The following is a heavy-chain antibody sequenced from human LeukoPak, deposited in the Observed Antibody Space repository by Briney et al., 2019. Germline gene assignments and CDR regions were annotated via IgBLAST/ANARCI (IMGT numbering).Heavy chain of an antibody. V-gene: IGHV3-48*04. CDR1: GFNFNSYS. J-gene: IGHJ6*02. D-gene: IGHD3-9*01. CDR2: IPASGSTT. Sequence: PGGSLRLSCAASGFNFNSYSLTWVRQAPGKGLEWLAYIPASGSTTFSADSVKGRFTISRDNAKKTLYLQMNSLRAEDTAVYYCARSIGLTGGGVDVWGQGTTVTVSS. CDR3: ARSIGLTGGGVDV.